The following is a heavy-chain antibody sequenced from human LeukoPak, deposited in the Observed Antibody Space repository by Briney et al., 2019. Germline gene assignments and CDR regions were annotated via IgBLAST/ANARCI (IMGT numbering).Heavy chain of an antibody. D-gene: IGHD1-26*01. Sequence: GGSLRLSCAASGFTFSSYAMTWVRQAPGKGLEWVSVISGSGGSTHHADSVKGRFTISRDNSKNTVYLQMSSLRVEDTAVYYCAKDGLAWENYFGCWGQGTLVSVSS. V-gene: IGHV3-23*01. J-gene: IGHJ4*02. CDR1: GFTFSSYA. CDR2: ISGSGGST. CDR3: AKDGLAWENYFGC.